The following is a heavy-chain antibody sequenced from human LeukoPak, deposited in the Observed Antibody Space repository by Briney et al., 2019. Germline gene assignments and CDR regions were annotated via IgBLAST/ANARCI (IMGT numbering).Heavy chain of an antibody. J-gene: IGHJ4*02. CDR2: ISYDGSSK. V-gene: IGHV3-30*03. CDR3: ARAAYSGFGIDY. D-gene: IGHD5-12*01. CDR1: GFTFSSYS. Sequence: PGGSLRLSCAASGFTFSSYSMNWVRQAPGKGLEWVAVISYDGSSKYYADSVKGRFTISRDSSLSLQMDSLRAEDTAVYYCARAAYSGFGIDYWGQGTLVTVSS.